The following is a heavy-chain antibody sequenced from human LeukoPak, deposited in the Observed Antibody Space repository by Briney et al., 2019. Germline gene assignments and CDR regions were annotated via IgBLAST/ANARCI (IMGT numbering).Heavy chain of an antibody. D-gene: IGHD3-22*01. CDR1: GYTFTGYY. CDR3: AREKYYYDSSGPWVY. J-gene: IGHJ4*02. V-gene: IGHV1-2*02. Sequence: ASVRVSCKASGYTFTGYYMHWVRQAPGQGLEWMGWINPNSGGTNYAQKFQGRVTMTRDTSTSTVYMELSSLRSEDTAVYYCAREKYYYDSSGPWVYWGQGTLVTVSS. CDR2: INPNSGGT.